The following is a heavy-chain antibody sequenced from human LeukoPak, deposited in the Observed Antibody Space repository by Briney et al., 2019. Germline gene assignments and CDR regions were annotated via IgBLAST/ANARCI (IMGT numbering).Heavy chain of an antibody. J-gene: IGHJ4*02. CDR3: ARGGGIAAAEDY. D-gene: IGHD6-13*01. V-gene: IGHV4-34*01. Sequence: PSETLSLTCAVYGGSFSGYYWSWIRQPPGKGLEWIGEINHSGSTNYNPPLKSRVTISVDTSKNQFSLKLSSVTAADTAVYYCARGGGIAAAEDYWGQGTLVTASS. CDR1: GGSFSGYY. CDR2: INHSGST.